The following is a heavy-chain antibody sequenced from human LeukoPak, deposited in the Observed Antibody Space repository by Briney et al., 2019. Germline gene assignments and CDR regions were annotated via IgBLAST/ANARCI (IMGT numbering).Heavy chain of an antibody. Sequence: SETLSLTCTVSGDSISGSNYFWGWIRQPPGKGLEWIGNFYPSGSTYYNPSLKSRVTIAEDTSKNQFSLRLSSVTAADTAVYYCARVGSGVNLYYFDYWGQGTLVTVSS. V-gene: IGHV4-39*07. CDR1: GDSISGSNYF. J-gene: IGHJ4*02. CDR3: ARVGSGVNLYYFDY. D-gene: IGHD4-23*01. CDR2: FYPSGST.